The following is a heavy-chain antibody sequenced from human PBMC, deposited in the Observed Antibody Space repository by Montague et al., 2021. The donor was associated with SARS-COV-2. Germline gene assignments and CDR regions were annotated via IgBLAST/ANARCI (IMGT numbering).Heavy chain of an antibody. CDR3: ARLPPYRFNSNGHYYNAVDI. CDR1: GGSISSSGYY. CDR2: IYYSGNT. J-gene: IGHJ3*02. V-gene: IGHV4-39*01. D-gene: IGHD3-22*01. Sequence: SETLSLTCTVSGGSISSSGYYWGWIRQPPGKGLEWIGSIYYSGNTYYSPSLQSRVTISVDTSKNQFSLRLNSMTAADTAVYYWARLPPYRFNSNGHYYNAVDIWGQGTMVTVSS.